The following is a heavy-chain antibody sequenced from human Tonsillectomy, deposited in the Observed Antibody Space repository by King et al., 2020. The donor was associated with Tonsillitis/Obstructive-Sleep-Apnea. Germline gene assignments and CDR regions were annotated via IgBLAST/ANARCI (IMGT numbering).Heavy chain of an antibody. J-gene: IGHJ4*02. D-gene: IGHD6-6*01. CDR1: GYNFISYG. CDR2: ISADNRYT. V-gene: IGHV1-18*01. CDR3: ARPVHVPYSISTTNAY. Sequence: QLVQSGAEVKKPGASVKVSCQASGYNFISYGISWVRQAPGQGLEWMGWISADNRYTNYAQNLQGRVTMTTDTSTSTVYMELRSLRSDDTAVYYCARPVHVPYSISTTNAYWGQGTLVTVSS.